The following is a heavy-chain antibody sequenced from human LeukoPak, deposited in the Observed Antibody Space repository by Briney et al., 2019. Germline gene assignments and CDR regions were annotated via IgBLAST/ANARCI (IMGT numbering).Heavy chain of an antibody. CDR2: IYHSGST. CDR3: AREPNPLMYYYYGMDV. V-gene: IGHV4-4*02. J-gene: IGHJ6*02. CDR1: GGSISSSNW. D-gene: IGHD2-8*01. Sequence: SETLSLTCAVSGGSISSSNWWSWVRQPPGKGLEWIGEIYHSGSTNYNPSVKSRVTISVDKSKNQFSLKLSSVTAADTAVYYCAREPNPLMYYYYGMDVWGQGTTVTVSS.